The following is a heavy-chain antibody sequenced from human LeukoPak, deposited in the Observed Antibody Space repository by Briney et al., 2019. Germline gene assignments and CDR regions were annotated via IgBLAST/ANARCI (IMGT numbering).Heavy chain of an antibody. CDR1: GFTFSSYS. CDR2: ITASGTVM. V-gene: IGHV3-48*02. J-gene: IGHJ4*02. CDR3: ASSGSYRFDY. D-gene: IGHD1-26*01. Sequence: GGSLRLSCAASGFTFSSYSMNWVRQAPGKGLEWVSHITASGTVMFYADSVKGRFTISRDNAKNSLYLQMNSLRDEDTAVYYCASSGSYRFDYWGQGTLVTVSS.